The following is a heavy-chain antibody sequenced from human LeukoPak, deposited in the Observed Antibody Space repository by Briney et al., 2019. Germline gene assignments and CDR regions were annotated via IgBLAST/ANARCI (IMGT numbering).Heavy chain of an antibody. D-gene: IGHD1-26*01. V-gene: IGHV3-48*01. CDR1: GFTFSSYS. CDR3: ASSALYSGSI. J-gene: IGHJ3*02. Sequence: GGSLRLSCAASGFTFSSYSMNWVRQAPGKGLEWVSYIGISSTTIYYADSVKGRFTISRDNGKNSLYLQMNSLRAEDTAVYYCASSALYSGSIWGQGTMVTVSS. CDR2: IGISSTTI.